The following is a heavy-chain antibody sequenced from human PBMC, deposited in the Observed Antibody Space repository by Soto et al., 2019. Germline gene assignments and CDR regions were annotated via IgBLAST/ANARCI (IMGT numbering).Heavy chain of an antibody. CDR2: IWYDGSNK. CDR3: ARDRIEYQLRFDHYYYGMDV. V-gene: IGHV3-33*01. D-gene: IGHD2-2*01. Sequence: GGSLRLSCAASGFTFSSYGMHWVRQAPGKGLEWVAVIWYDGSNKYYADSVKGRFTISRDDSKNTLYLQMNSLRAEDTAVYYCARDRIEYQLRFDHYYYGMDVWGQGTTVTVS. J-gene: IGHJ6*02. CDR1: GFTFSSYG.